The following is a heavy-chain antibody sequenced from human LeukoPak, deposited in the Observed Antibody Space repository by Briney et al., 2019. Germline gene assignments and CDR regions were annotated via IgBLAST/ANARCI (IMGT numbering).Heavy chain of an antibody. D-gene: IGHD6-6*01. V-gene: IGHV3-30-3*01. CDR3: ARHRIAPHHY. Sequence: GGSLRLSCAASGFTFSSYAMHWVRQAPGKGLEWVAVISYDGSNKYYADSVKGRFTISRDNSKNTLYLQMNSLRAEDTAVYPCARHRIAPHHYWGQETLVTVPS. CDR1: GFTFSSYA. CDR2: ISYDGSNK. J-gene: IGHJ4*02.